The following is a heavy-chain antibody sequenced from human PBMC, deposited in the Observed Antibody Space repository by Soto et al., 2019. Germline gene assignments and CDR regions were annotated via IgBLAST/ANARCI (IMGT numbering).Heavy chain of an antibody. J-gene: IGHJ6*02. D-gene: IGHD3-10*01. Sequence: GGSLRLSCAASGFTFSSYGMHWVRQAPGKGLEWVAVIWYDGSNKYYADSVKGRFTISRDNSKNTLYLQMNSLRAEDTAVYYCAREGYYYGSGSPTDYYYYGMDVWGQGTTVTV. CDR2: IWYDGSNK. V-gene: IGHV3-33*01. CDR3: AREGYYYGSGSPTDYYYYGMDV. CDR1: GFTFSSYG.